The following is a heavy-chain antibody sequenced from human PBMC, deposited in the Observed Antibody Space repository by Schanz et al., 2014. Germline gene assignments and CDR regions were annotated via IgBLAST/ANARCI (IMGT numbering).Heavy chain of an antibody. J-gene: IGHJ5*02. D-gene: IGHD3-16*01. CDR3: ARVGRNSYGFTSRFDA. CDR2: IAYSGST. Sequence: QVQLQESGPGQVRPSETLSLTCTVSGSDIRGFHWSWIRQSPVKGLEWIGYIAYSGSTNYNPSLQSRVTISLGTSQSQFSLRLTSVRSADTAMYYCARVGRNSYGFTSRFDAWGQGTLVAVSS. V-gene: IGHV4-59*13. CDR1: GSDIRGFH.